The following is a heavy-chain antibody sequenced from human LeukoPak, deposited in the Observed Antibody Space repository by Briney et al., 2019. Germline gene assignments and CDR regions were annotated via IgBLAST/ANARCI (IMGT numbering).Heavy chain of an antibody. CDR3: AREAPYDRYYSYYMDV. V-gene: IGHV4-39*02. J-gene: IGHJ6*03. D-gene: IGHD3-22*01. CDR2: IYYSGST. CDR1: GGSISSSSYY. Sequence: SETLSLTCTVSGGSISSSSYYWGWIRQPPGKGLDWIGSIYYSGSTYYNPSLKSRFTISVDTSKNQFSLKLSSVTAADTAVYYCAREAPYDRYYSYYMDVWGKGTTVTISS.